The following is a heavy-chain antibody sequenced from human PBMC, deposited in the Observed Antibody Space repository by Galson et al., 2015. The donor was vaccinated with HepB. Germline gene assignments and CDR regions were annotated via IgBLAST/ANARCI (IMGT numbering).Heavy chain of an antibody. Sequence: SLRLSCAAAGFTFSSYSMNWVRQAPGKGLEWVSNISSSSSSIYYADSVKGRFTISRDNARNSLYLQMNSLRDEDTAVYYCARGHYYSGSWLHFDFWGQGTLVTVSS. CDR1: GFTFSSYS. CDR2: ISSSSSSI. V-gene: IGHV3-48*02. J-gene: IGHJ4*02. D-gene: IGHD6-13*01. CDR3: ARGHYYSGSWLHFDF.